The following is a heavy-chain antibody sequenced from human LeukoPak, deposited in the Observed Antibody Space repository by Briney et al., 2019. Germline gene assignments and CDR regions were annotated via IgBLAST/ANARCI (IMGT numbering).Heavy chain of an antibody. D-gene: IGHD2-15*01. CDR1: GGSFSGYY. Sequence: SETLSLTCAVYGGSFSGYYWSWIRQPPGKGLEWIGEINHSGSANYNPSLKSRVTISVDTSKNQFSLKLSSVTAADTAVYYCARGLVAAVDYWGQGTLVTVSS. CDR3: ARGLVAAVDY. J-gene: IGHJ4*02. V-gene: IGHV4-34*01. CDR2: INHSGSA.